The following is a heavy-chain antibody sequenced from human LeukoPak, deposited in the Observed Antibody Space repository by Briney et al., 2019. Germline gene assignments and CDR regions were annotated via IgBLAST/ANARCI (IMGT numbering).Heavy chain of an antibody. CDR1: GGTFSSYA. Sequence: ASVKVSCKASGGTFSSYAISWVRQAPGQGLEWMGWMNPKSGGTNHAQKFEARVTMNRDTSISTAYMELSRLRSDDTAVYYCAKDLQWELPRGDALDIWGQGTMVTVSS. CDR2: MNPKSGGT. CDR3: AKDLQWELPRGDALDI. V-gene: IGHV1-2*02. J-gene: IGHJ3*02. D-gene: IGHD1-26*01.